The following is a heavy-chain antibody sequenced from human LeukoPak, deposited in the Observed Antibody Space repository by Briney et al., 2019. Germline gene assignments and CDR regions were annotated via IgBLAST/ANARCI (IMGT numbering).Heavy chain of an antibody. Sequence: IXIXXTANYAQKFQGRVTITADESTSTAYMELSSLRSEDTAVYYCASPSPYYDFWSGYFYYYGMDVWGQGTTVTVSS. J-gene: IGHJ6*02. V-gene: IGHV1-69*01. D-gene: IGHD3-3*01. CDR3: ASPSPYYDFWSGYFYYYGMDV. CDR2: IXIXXTA.